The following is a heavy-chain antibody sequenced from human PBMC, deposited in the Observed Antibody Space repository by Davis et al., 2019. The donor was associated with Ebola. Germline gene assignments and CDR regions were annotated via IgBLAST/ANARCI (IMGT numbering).Heavy chain of an antibody. V-gene: IGHV1-3*01. J-gene: IGHJ6*02. CDR2: INAANGNT. D-gene: IGHD3-10*01. Sequence: ASVKVSCKASGYTFTSYAIQWVRQAPGQRLEWMGWINAANGNTKYSQRFQGRITITRDTSASTVYMELSSLRSEDTAVYYCAREGGLVRGVVIVWKYGLDVWGQGTTVTVSS. CDR1: GYTFTSYA. CDR3: AREGGLVRGVVIVWKYGLDV.